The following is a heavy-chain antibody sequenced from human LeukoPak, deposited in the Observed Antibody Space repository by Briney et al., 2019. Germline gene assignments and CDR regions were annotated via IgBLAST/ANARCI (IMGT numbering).Heavy chain of an antibody. CDR3: ARLHIWYYYMDV. J-gene: IGHJ6*03. CDR1: GGSISSSSYY. CDR2: IYYSGST. V-gene: IGHV4-39*01. Sequence: SETLSLTCTVSGGSISSSSYYWGWIRQPPGKGLEWIGSIYYSGSTYYNPSLKSRVTISIDTSKNQFSLKLSSVTAADTAVYYCARLHIWYYYMDVWGKGTTVIISS. D-gene: IGHD3-3*02.